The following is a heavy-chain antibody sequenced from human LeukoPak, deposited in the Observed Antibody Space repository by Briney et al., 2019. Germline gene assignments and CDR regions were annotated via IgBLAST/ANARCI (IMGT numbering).Heavy chain of an antibody. V-gene: IGHV4-59*11. CDR2: ISYIGST. J-gene: IGHJ3*02. Sequence: SETLSLTCTVSGGSFSSHYWSWIRQPPGKGLEWIWYISYIGSTNYNPSLKSPLTISVATSKNQSSLKLSSVPAADTAVYYCARDPTTVTKGLDIWGQGTMVTVSS. CDR1: GGSFSSHY. CDR3: ARDPTTVTKGLDI. D-gene: IGHD4-17*01.